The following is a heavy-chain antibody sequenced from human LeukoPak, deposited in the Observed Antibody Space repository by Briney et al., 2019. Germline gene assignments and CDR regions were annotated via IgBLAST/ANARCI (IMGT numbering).Heavy chain of an antibody. Sequence: GGSLRLSCAASGFTFSSYSMNWVRQAPGKGLEWVSSISSSSSYIYYADSVKGRLTISRDNAKNSLYLQMNSLRAEDTAVYYCARIGIPYYYYGMDVWGQGTTVTVSS. CDR2: ISSSSSYI. V-gene: IGHV3-21*01. CDR1: GFTFSSYS. CDR3: ARIGIPYYYYGMDV. J-gene: IGHJ6*02.